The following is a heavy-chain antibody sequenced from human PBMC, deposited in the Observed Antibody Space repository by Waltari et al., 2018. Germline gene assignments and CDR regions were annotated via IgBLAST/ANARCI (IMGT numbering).Heavy chain of an antibody. CDR1: GYIFTNYG. CDR2: ISPQNGDT. CDR3: ARPPFTSSWYYFDR. D-gene: IGHD3-22*01. V-gene: IGHV1-18*01. J-gene: IGHJ4*02. Sequence: MQSGPEVKRPGASVNVSCKASGYIFTNYGVSWVRQAPGQGLEYMGWISPQNGDTNFVQKCRGRVTMTTDTSTSTAYMELRSLTPDDTAIYFCARPPFTSSWYYFDRWGQGTLVTVSS.